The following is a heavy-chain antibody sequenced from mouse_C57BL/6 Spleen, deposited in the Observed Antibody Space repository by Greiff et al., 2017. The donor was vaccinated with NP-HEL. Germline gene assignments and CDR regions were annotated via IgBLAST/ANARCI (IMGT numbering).Heavy chain of an antibody. D-gene: IGHD1-1*01. CDR3: TNGYYGY. Sequence: VQLQQSGPELVRPGASVKFSCTASGFNIKDDYMHWVKQRPEQGLEWIGWIDPENGDTEYASKFQGKATITADTSSNTAYLQLSSLTSEDTAVYYCTNGYYGYWGQGTTLTVSS. CDR2: IDPENGDT. CDR1: GFNIKDDY. J-gene: IGHJ2*01. V-gene: IGHV14-4*01.